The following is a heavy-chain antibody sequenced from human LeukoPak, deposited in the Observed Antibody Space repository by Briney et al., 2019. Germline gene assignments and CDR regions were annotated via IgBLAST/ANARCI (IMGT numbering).Heavy chain of an antibody. Sequence: GGSLRLSCAASGFTFKNYAMSWVRQAPGKGLEWVSIISDSGGHTYYADPVKGRVTISRDNSKSTLSLQMNSLRAEDTAVYYCAKGVFTVAPGTRVLDIWGQGTMVTVSS. D-gene: IGHD3-10*01. CDR2: ISDSGGHT. CDR1: GFTFKNYA. J-gene: IGHJ3*02. V-gene: IGHV3-23*01. CDR3: AKGVFTVAPGTRVLDI.